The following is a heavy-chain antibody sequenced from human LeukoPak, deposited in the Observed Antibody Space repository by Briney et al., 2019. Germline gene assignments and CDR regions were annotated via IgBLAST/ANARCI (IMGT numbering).Heavy chain of an antibody. CDR2: INPNSGGT. J-gene: IGHJ4*02. CDR3: ARDLRARGYSYGYPYYFDY. D-gene: IGHD5-18*01. V-gene: IGHV1-2*02. CDR1: GYTFTGYY. Sequence: ASVKVSCKASGYTFTGYYMHWVRQAPGQGLEWMGWINPNSGGTNYAQKFQGRVTMTRDTSISTAYMELSRLRSDDTAVYYCARDLRARGYSYGYPYYFDYWGQGTLVTVSS.